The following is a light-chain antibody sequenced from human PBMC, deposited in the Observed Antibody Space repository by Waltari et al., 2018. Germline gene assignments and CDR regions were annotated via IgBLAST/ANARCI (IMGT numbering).Light chain of an antibody. CDR3: EQYNSYSRT. CDR1: QSISSW. V-gene: IGKV1-5*03. CDR2: KAS. J-gene: IGKJ1*01. Sequence: DIQMTQSPSTLSASVGDRVTITCPASQSISSWLAWYQQRPGKAPKLPIYKASSLESVVPSRCSGSGSGTQFTLTISSLQPDDFATYYCEQYNSYSRTFGQGTKVEIK.